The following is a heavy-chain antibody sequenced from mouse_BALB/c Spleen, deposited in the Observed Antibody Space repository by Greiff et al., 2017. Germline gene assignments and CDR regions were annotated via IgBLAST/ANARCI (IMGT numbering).Heavy chain of an antibody. CDR3: ARKEVRQAYYFDY. CDR2: ILPGSGST. D-gene: IGHD2-14*01. V-gene: IGHV1-9*01. CDR1: GYTFSSYW. Sequence: VQLQQSGAELMKPGASVKISCKATGYTFSSYWIEWVKQRPGHGLEWIGEILPGSGSTNYNEKFKGKATFTADTSSNTAYMQLSSLTSEDSAVYYCARKEVRQAYYFDYWGQGTTLTVSS. J-gene: IGHJ2*01.